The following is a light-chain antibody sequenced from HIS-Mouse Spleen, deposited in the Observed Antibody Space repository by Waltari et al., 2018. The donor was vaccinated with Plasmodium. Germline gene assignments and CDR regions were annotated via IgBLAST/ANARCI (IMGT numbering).Light chain of an antibody. CDR1: KLGDKY. Sequence: SYELTQPPSVSVSPGQTASITCSGDKLGDKYACWYQQKPGQSPVLVIYQDSKRPSGFPERFSGSNSGNTATLTISGTQAMDEADYYCQACDSSTYVFGTGTKVTVL. CDR2: QDS. CDR3: QACDSSTYV. V-gene: IGLV3-1*01. J-gene: IGLJ1*01.